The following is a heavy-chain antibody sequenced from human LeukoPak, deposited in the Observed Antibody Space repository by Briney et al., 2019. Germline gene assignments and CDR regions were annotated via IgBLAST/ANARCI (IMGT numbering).Heavy chain of an antibody. CDR3: ARGGTLFTFFDS. CDR1: GGSISSDDYY. J-gene: IGHJ4*02. V-gene: IGHV4-61*02. Sequence: KPSQTLSLTCTESGGSISSDDYYWNWIRQPAGRGLEWIGRIYITGNTMYNPSLESRVRMSIDTSKNQVSLTAKSVTAADTAVYYCARGGTLFTFFDSWGQGTLVTVSS. CDR2: IYITGNT.